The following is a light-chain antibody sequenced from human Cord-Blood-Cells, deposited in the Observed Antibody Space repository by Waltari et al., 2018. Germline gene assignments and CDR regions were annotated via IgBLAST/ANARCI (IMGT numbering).Light chain of an antibody. J-gene: IGKJ3*01. Sequence: IVMTQSPATLSVSPGDRATLSCRASQSVSSNLAWYQQKPGQAPRLLIYGASTRATGIPARFSGSGSGTEFTLTISSLQSEDFAVYYCQQYNNWPLFTFGPGTKVDIK. V-gene: IGKV3-15*01. CDR2: GAS. CDR1: QSVSSN. CDR3: QQYNNWPLFT.